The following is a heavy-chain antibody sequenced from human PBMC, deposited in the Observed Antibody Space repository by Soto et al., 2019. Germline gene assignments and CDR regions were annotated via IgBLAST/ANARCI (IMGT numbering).Heavy chain of an antibody. J-gene: IGHJ4*02. CDR1: GGSFSGYY. V-gene: IGHV4-34*01. Sequence: SETLSLTCAVYGGSFSGYYWSWIRQPPGKGLEWIGEINHSGSTNYNPSLKRRVTISVDTSKNQFSLKLSSVTAADTAVYYCARMVRLRYFDWAYYFDYWGQGTLVTVSS. D-gene: IGHD3-9*01. CDR3: ARMVRLRYFDWAYYFDY. CDR2: INHSGST.